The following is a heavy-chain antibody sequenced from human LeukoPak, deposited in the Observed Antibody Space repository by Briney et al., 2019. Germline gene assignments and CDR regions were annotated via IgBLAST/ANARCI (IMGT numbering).Heavy chain of an antibody. CDR2: ISGSGGST. Sequence: GGSLRLSCAASGFTFSSYAMSWVRQAPGKGLEWVSAISGSGGSTYYADSVKGRFTISRDNSKDSLYLQMNSLRTEDTALYYCAKDASNYYAPVFDYWGQGTLVTVSS. CDR3: AKDASNYYAPVFDY. CDR1: GFTFSSYA. V-gene: IGHV3-23*01. D-gene: IGHD3-22*01. J-gene: IGHJ4*02.